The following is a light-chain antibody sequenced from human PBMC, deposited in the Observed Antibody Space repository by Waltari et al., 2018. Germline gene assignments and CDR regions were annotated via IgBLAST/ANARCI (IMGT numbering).Light chain of an antibody. CDR3: CSYAGSANVV. Sequence: QSALTQPASVSGSPGQSITISCTGTSSDVGNYNFVSWYQHHPGKAPKLMIYEVSGRPSGVSNRFSGSKSGNTASLTISGLQAEDEADYYCCSYAGSANVVFGGGSKLTVL. CDR2: EVS. J-gene: IGLJ2*01. CDR1: SSDVGNYNF. V-gene: IGLV2-23*02.